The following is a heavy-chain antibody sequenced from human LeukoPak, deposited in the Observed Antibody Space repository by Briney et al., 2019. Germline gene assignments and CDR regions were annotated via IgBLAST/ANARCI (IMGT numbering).Heavy chain of an antibody. CDR2: IWFDGSKT. J-gene: IGHJ6*02. D-gene: IGHD3-9*01. CDR1: GFIFTNYG. Sequence: GGPLRLSCAASGFIFTNYGMHWVRQAPGKGLEWVAVIWFDGSKTLYAHSVKGRFTISRDNSKNTLYLQMNSLRAEDTAVYYCAKDKPDYDILTGYPAASYYYGMDVWGQGTTVTVSS. CDR3: AKDKPDYDILTGYPAASYYYGMDV. V-gene: IGHV3-33*06.